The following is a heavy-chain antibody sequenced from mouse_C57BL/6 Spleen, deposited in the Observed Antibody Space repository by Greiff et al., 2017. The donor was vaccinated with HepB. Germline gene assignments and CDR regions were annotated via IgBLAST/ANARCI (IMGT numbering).Heavy chain of an antibody. D-gene: IGHD2-3*01. CDR2: IHPNSGST. Sequence: QVQLQQPGAELVKPGASVKLSCKASGYTFTSYWMHWVKQRPGQGLEWIGMIHPNSGSTNYNEKFKSKATLTVDKSSSTAYMQLSSLTSEDSAVYYCARHTWIYDGYYPFAYWGQGTLVTVSA. V-gene: IGHV1-64*01. CDR1: GYTFTSYW. J-gene: IGHJ3*01. CDR3: ARHTWIYDGYYPFAY.